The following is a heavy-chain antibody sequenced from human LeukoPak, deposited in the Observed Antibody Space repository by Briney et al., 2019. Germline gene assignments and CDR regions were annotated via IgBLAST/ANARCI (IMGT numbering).Heavy chain of an antibody. J-gene: IGHJ4*02. CDR3: AKDRRPNSYSSRWLDC. CDR2: IRYDGSNK. CDR1: GFPFRNFG. D-gene: IGHD6-13*01. Sequence: GGSLRLFCGASGFPFRNFGVYWIRPAPGKGVGGVAFIRYDGSNKYYADSVKGRFTISRDNSKNTLYLQMNRLRAEDTAVYYCAKDRRPNSYSSRWLDCWGQGTLVTVSS. V-gene: IGHV3-30*02.